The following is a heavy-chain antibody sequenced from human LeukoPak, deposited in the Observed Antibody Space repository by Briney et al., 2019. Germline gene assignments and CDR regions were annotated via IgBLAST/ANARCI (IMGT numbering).Heavy chain of an antibody. V-gene: IGHV3-74*01. CDR2: INSDGSST. Sequence: PGGSLRLSCAASGFTFSSYWMHWVRQAPGKGLVWVSRINSDGSSTSYADSVKGRFTISRDNAKNTLYLQMNSLRAEDTAVYCCARGATIRAYNWFDPWGQGTLVTVSS. D-gene: IGHD5-12*01. CDR3: ARGATIRAYNWFDP. J-gene: IGHJ5*02. CDR1: GFTFSSYW.